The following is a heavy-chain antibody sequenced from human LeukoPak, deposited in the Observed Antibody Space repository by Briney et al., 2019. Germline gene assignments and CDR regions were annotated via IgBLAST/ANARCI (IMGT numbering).Heavy chain of an antibody. CDR2: ITGNGANT. V-gene: IGHV3-23*01. D-gene: IGHD3-10*01. CDR1: GFTFSSYG. J-gene: IGHJ5*02. Sequence: GALRLSCAASGFTFSSYGMSWVRQAPGKGLEWVSAITGNGANTFYADSVKGRFTISRDNSKNTMYLQMNSLRAEDTVLYYCARDRSGSYPNWFDPWGQGTLVTVSS. CDR3: ARDRSGSYPNWFDP.